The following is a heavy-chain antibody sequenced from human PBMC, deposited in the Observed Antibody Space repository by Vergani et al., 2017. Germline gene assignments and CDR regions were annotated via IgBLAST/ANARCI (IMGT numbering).Heavy chain of an antibody. CDR2: IDRNYGVK. J-gene: IGHJ2*01. CDR1: GFTFSNSA. CDR3: VKDNDYDADGPFDL. V-gene: IGHV3-9*01. D-gene: IGHD3-16*01. Sequence: EVQLLESGGGLVQPGGSLRLSCAASGFTFSNSAVSWVRQAPGRGLEWVSGIDRNYGVKNGNSFEGRFSISRDNAKKAVFLQMNNLRHEDTALYFCVKDNDYDADGPFDLWGRGTLVTVSS.